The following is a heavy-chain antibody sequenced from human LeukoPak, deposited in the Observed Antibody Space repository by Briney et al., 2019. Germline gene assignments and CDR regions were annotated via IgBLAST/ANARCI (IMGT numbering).Heavy chain of an antibody. CDR1: GGTFSSYA. J-gene: IGHJ5*02. CDR3: AREEVITMVRNWFDP. D-gene: IGHD3-10*01. CDR2: IIPIFGTA. Sequence: GSSVKVSCKASGGTFSSYAISWVRQAPGQGLEWMGGIIPIFGTANYAQKFQGRVTITTDESTSTAYMELSSLRSEDTAVYYCAREEVITMVRNWFDPWGQGTLVTVSS. V-gene: IGHV1-69*05.